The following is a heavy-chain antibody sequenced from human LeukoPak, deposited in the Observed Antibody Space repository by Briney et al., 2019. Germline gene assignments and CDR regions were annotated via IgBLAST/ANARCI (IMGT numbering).Heavy chain of an antibody. D-gene: IGHD4-23*01. CDR3: AISDYGAKSPPLDY. V-gene: IGHV1-2*02. Sequence: GTSVKVSCKASGYTFTVYFIHWVRQAPGPGLEWIGLVNPNSGGTNYAQKFPGRGTMTRATSISTAYMELSRLRSDDTAVYYCAISDYGAKSPPLDYWGQGTLVTVSS. J-gene: IGHJ4*02. CDR2: VNPNSGGT. CDR1: GYTFTVYF.